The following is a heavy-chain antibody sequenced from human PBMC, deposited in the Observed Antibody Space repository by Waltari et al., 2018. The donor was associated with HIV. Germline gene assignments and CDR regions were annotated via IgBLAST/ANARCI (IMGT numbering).Heavy chain of an antibody. J-gene: IGHJ4*02. CDR3: AHSSHSHGQESLIENDY. CDR2: IYWDDDK. Sequence: QITLKESGPTLVKPTQTLPLTCPFSGFSLSTSGVSVGWIRQPPRKALQWRSLIYWDDDKHYSPSLKRTLTITKDTSKNQVVLTMTNMDPVNTATYYCAHSSHSHGQESLIENDYWGQGTLVTVSS. V-gene: IGHV2-5*02. D-gene: IGHD5-18*01. CDR1: GFSLSTSGVS.